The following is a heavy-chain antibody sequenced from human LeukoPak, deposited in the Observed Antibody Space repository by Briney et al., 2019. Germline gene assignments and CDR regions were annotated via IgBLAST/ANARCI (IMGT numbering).Heavy chain of an antibody. Sequence: SETLSLTCTVSGNSISSGDNYWSWIRQPPGKGLEWIGEISHTGITNYNPSLKSRVTISVDTSKTQFSLNLSSVTAADTAVYYCATRRYSSSWAGFDSWGQGTLVTVSS. CDR1: GNSISSGDNY. J-gene: IGHJ4*02. CDR3: ATRRYSSSWAGFDS. V-gene: IGHV4-39*07. D-gene: IGHD6-13*01. CDR2: ISHTGIT.